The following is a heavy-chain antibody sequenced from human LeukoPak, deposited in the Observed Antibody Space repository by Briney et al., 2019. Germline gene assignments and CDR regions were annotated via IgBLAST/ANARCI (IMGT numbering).Heavy chain of an antibody. CDR2: IWNDGSSQ. V-gene: IGHV3-33*06. Sequence: GGSLRLSCAASKFTFSHFGMHWVRQAPGKGLEWVAAIWNDGSSQYYAESVKGRFTASRDNSHNTLHLQMNSLRPEDTAVYYCAKDAQRGFDYSNSLENWGQGTLVTVSS. CDR1: KFTFSHFG. CDR3: AKDAQRGFDYSNSLEN. D-gene: IGHD4-11*01. J-gene: IGHJ4*02.